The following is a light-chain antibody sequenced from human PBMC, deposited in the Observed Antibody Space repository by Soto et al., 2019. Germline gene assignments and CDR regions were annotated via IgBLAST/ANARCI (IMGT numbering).Light chain of an antibody. V-gene: IGKV1-5*01. CDR2: DAS. Sequence: DIQMTQSPSTLSASVGDRVTITCRANQSIYTWLAWYQHKPGKAPKFLIYDASTLQRGVSSRFSGSGFGTEFSLTINSLQPDDSGSYYCQHTRTFGQGTKVEVK. CDR3: QHTRT. J-gene: IGKJ1*01. CDR1: QSIYTW.